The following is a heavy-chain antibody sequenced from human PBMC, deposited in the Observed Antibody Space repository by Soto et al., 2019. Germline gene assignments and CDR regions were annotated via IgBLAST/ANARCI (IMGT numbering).Heavy chain of an antibody. V-gene: IGHV3-30-3*01. CDR1: GFTFGPYA. CDR2: ISSDRITT. D-gene: IGHD6-6*01. J-gene: IGHJ4*02. Sequence: QVHLVESGGDVVQPGTSLRLSCSASGFTFGPYAMHWVRQPPGKGLEWVAFISSDRITTNYADSVKGRFSISRDNSRNTVYLQINSPRPEDTAVYFCSRGRRYASSSIDSWGQGTLVTVSS. CDR3: SRGRRYASSSIDS.